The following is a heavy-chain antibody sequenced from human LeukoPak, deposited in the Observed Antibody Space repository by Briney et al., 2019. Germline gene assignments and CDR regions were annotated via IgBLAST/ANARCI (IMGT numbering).Heavy chain of an antibody. D-gene: IGHD2-2*01. V-gene: IGHV1-24*01. J-gene: IGHJ5*02. CDR1: GYTLTELS. CDR2: FDPEDGET. Sequence: ASVKVSCKISGYTLTELSIHWVRQAPGKGLEWMGGFDPEDGETIYAQKFQGRVTMTEDTSTDTAYMELSSLRSEDTAVYYCATVGYCSSNSCYRPHNWFDPWGQGTLVTVSS. CDR3: ATVGYCSSNSCYRPHNWFDP.